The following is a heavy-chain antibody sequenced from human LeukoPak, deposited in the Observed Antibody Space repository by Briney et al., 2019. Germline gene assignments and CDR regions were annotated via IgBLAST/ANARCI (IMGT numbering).Heavy chain of an antibody. CDR1: GFTFSSYA. CDR2: ISGSGGST. CDR3: AKDLYCSITSCLPYYFDY. Sequence: GGSLRLSCAASGFTFSSYAMSWVRQAPGKGLEWVSAISGSGGSTYYADSVKGRFTISRDNSKNTLYLQMNSLRAEDTAVYYCAKDLYCSITSCLPYYFDYWGQGTLVTVSS. V-gene: IGHV3-23*01. D-gene: IGHD2-2*01. J-gene: IGHJ4*02.